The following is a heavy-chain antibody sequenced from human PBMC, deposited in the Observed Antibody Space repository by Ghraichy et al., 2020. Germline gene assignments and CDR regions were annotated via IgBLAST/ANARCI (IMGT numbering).Heavy chain of an antibody. CDR1: GFTFSSYS. D-gene: IGHD2-15*01. J-gene: IGHJ4*02. V-gene: IGHV3-48*02. CDR2: ISSSSSTI. CDR3: ARDKHHSSGGSWRVDY. Sequence: GGSLRLSCAASGFTFSSYSMNWVRQAPGKGLEWVSYISSSSSTIYYADSVKGRFTISRDNAKNSLYLQMNSLRDEDTAVYYCARDKHHSSGGSWRVDYWGQGTLVTVSS.